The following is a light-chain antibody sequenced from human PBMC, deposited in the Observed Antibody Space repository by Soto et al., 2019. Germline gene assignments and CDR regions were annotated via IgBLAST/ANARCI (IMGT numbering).Light chain of an antibody. CDR1: QSVTNY. CDR2: ATS. CDR3: QQSYSTPYT. Sequence: DIQMTQSPSSLSASVGDRVTITCRASQSVTNYLNWYQQKPGKAPKLLIYATSSLQSGVPSRFGGSGSGTEFTITISSLQPDDFATYYCQQSYSTPYTFGQGTKVEI. J-gene: IGKJ2*01. V-gene: IGKV1-39*01.